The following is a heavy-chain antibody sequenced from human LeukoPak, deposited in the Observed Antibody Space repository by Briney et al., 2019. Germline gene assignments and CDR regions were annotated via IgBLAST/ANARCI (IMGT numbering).Heavy chain of an antibody. J-gene: IGHJ6*03. CDR3: ARSSYYYYMDV. D-gene: IGHD1-26*01. CDR2: IYTSGST. CDR1: GGSISSYY. Sequence: SETLSLTCTVSGGSISSYYWSWIRQPAWKGLEWIGRIYTSGSTNYNPSLKSRVTMSVDTFENQFSLKLSSVTAADTAVYYCARSSYYYYMDVWGKGTTVTVSS. V-gene: IGHV4-4*07.